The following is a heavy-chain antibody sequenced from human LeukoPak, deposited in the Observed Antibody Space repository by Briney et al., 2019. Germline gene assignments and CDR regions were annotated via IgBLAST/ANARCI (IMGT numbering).Heavy chain of an antibody. J-gene: IGHJ4*02. V-gene: IGHV4-4*07. D-gene: IGHD1-1*01. CDR3: ARAHDQSTPFDY. CDR2: IYTSGST. CDR1: GGSISSYY. Sequence: SETLSLTCTVSGGSISSYYWSWIPQPAGKGLEWIGRIYTSGSTNYNPSLKSRVTMSVDKSKNQFSLKLSSVTAADTAVYYCARAHDQSTPFDYWGQGTLVTVSS.